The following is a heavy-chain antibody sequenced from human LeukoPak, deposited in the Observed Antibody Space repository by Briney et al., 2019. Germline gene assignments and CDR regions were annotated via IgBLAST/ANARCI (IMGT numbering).Heavy chain of an antibody. CDR2: IYYSGST. V-gene: IGHV4-59*01. CDR1: GGSFSGYY. CDR3: AKDYCSGGSCSYFDY. Sequence: PSETLSLTCAVYGGSFSGYYWSWIRQPPGKGLEWIGYIYYSGSTNYNPSLKSRVTISVDTSKNQFSLKLSSVTAADTAVYYCAKDYCSGGSCSYFDYWGQGTLVTVSS. J-gene: IGHJ4*02. D-gene: IGHD2-15*01.